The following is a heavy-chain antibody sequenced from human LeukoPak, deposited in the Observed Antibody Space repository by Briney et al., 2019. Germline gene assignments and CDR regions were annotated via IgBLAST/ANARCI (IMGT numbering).Heavy chain of an antibody. CDR3: AKNYYGSGSSSLDY. D-gene: IGHD3-10*01. J-gene: IGHJ4*02. V-gene: IGHV3-23*01. CDR2: ISGSAGTT. Sequence: GRSLRLSCAASGFTFSSYAMGWVRQAPGKGLEWVSAISGSAGTTYYADSVKGRFTISRDNSKNTLFLQMNSLRAEDTAAYYCAKNYYGSGSSSLDYWGQGTLVTVSS. CDR1: GFTFSSYA.